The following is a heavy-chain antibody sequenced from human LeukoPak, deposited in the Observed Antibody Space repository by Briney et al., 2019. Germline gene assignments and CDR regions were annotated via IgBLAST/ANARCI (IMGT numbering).Heavy chain of an antibody. CDR2: ISGSGGST. V-gene: IGHV3-23*01. CDR3: ARGRKDGDFYFDY. D-gene: IGHD4-17*01. J-gene: IGHJ4*02. Sequence: GGSLRLSCAASGFTFSSYAMSWVRQAPGKGLEWVSAISGSGGSTYYADSVKGRFTISRDNAKNSLYLQMNSLRAEDTALYYCARGRKDGDFYFDYWGQGTLVTVSS. CDR1: GFTFSSYA.